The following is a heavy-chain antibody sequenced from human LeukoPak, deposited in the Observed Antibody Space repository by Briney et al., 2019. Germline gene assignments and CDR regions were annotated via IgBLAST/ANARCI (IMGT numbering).Heavy chain of an antibody. V-gene: IGHV1-2*06. CDR3: ARDRGSGWYYFDY. Sequence: GASVKVSCKASGYTFTGYYMHWVRQAPGQGLEWMRRINPNSGGTNYAQKFQGRVTMTRDTSISTAYMELSRLRSDDTAVYYCARDRGSGWYYFDYWGQGTLVTVSS. CDR2: INPNSGGT. CDR1: GYTFTGYY. J-gene: IGHJ4*02. D-gene: IGHD6-19*01.